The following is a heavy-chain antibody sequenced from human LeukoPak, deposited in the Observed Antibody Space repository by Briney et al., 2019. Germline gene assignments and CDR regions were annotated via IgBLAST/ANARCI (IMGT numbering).Heavy chain of an antibody. Sequence: SETLSLTCAVYGGSFSGYYWSWIRQPPGKGLEWIGEINHSGSTNYNPSLKSRVTISVDTSKNQFSLKLSSVTAADTAVYYCARVEENYDYVWGSYRPYFDYWGQGTLVTVSS. V-gene: IGHV4-34*01. J-gene: IGHJ4*02. D-gene: IGHD3-16*02. CDR2: INHSGST. CDR3: ARVEENYDYVWGSYRPYFDY. CDR1: GGSFSGYY.